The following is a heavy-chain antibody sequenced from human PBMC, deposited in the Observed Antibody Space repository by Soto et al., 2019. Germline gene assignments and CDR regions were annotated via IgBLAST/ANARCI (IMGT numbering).Heavy chain of an antibody. CDR1: GGSISSYY. CDR2: IYYSGST. D-gene: IGHD5-12*01. V-gene: IGHV4-59*12. J-gene: IGHJ4*02. Sequence: SETLSLTCTVSGGSISSYYWSWIRQPPGRGLEWIGYIYYSGSTNYNPSLKSRVTISVDTSKNQFSLKLSSVTAADTAVYYCASLSGYGRKFDYWGQGTLVTVSS. CDR3: ASLSGYGRKFDY.